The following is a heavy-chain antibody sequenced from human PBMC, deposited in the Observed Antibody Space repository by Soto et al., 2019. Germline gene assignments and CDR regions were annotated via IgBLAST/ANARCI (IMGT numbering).Heavy chain of an antibody. J-gene: IGHJ6*03. V-gene: IGHV4-34*01. CDR2: INHSGST. D-gene: IGHD3-3*01. CDR3: ARLGITIFGVVIISDYYYYMDV. CDR1: GGSFIGYY. Sequence: PSETLSLTCAFYGGSFIGYYWSWIRQPPGKGLEWIGEINHSGSTNYNPSLKSRVTISVDTSKNQFSLKLSSVTAADTAVYYCARLGITIFGVVIISDYYYYMDVWGKGTTVTVSS.